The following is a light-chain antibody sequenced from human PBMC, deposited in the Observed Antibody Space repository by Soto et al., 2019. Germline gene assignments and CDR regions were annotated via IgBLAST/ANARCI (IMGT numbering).Light chain of an antibody. CDR1: QDISIL. J-gene: IGKJ4*01. CDR2: GAS. V-gene: IGKV1D-12*01. Sequence: DIQMTQSPSSVSASIGDTVTITCRASQDISILLAWYQQKPGRAPKLLIYGASTLESWVPSRFSGRGSGTDFTLTSSSLQPEDFATYFCQQADSFPLTFGGGTKVEIK. CDR3: QQADSFPLT.